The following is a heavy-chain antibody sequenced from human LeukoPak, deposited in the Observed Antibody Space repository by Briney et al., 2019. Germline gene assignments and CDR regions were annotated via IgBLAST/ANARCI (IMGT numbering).Heavy chain of an antibody. CDR2: IGGSGDKT. J-gene: IGHJ4*02. V-gene: IGHV3-23*01. Sequence: GRSLRLSCAASGFTFNRNAISWVRQPPGKGREWVSTIGGSGDKTFYADSVKGRLTISRDNSKNMVHLQMNSLTGEDTALYYRVRRGDASSGWGDHDFWGQGALVTVSS. CDR3: VRRGDASSGWGDHDF. CDR1: GFTFNRNA. D-gene: IGHD6-19*01.